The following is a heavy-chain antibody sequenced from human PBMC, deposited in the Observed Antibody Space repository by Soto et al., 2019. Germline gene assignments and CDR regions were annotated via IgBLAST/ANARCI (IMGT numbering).Heavy chain of an antibody. J-gene: IGHJ5*02. Sequence: QVQLVQSGAEVKKPGASVKVSCKASGYTFTSYDINWVRQATGQGLEWMGWMNPNSGNTGYAQKFQGRVTMTSNTSISTAYMELSSLRSEDTAVYYCARGPTPYDYIWGSYRSDNWFDPWGQGTLVTVSS. CDR3: ARGPTPYDYIWGSYRSDNWFDP. V-gene: IGHV1-8*01. CDR1: GYTFTSYD. D-gene: IGHD3-16*02. CDR2: MNPNSGNT.